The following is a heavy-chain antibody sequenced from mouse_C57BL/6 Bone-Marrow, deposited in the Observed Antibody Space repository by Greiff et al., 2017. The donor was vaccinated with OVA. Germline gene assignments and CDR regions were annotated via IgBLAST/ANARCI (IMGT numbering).Heavy chain of an antibody. CDR2: LNPYNGDT. CDR3: ARPHYYGSSYAWFAY. D-gene: IGHD1-1*01. CDR1: GYSFTGYF. Sequence: EVKLQESGPELVKPGASVKISCKASGYSFTGYFMNWVKQSHGKSLEWIGRLNPYNGDTFYNQKFKGKATLTVDKSSSTAHMELLSLTSEDFAVYYCARPHYYGSSYAWFAYWGQGTLVTVSA. J-gene: IGHJ3*01. V-gene: IGHV1-37*01.